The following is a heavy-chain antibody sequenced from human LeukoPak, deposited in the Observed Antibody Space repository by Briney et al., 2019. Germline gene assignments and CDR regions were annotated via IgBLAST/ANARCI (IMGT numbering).Heavy chain of an antibody. V-gene: IGHV4-39*01. CDR2: IYYSGST. Sequence: KSSETLSLTCTVSGVSISSSSYYWGWIRQPPGKGLEWIGSIYYSGSTYYNPSLKSRVTISVDTSKNQFSLKLSSVTAADTAVYYCARAYSSSWPPYYYYYYMDVWGKGTTVTISS. D-gene: IGHD6-13*01. CDR1: GVSISSSSYY. CDR3: ARAYSSSWPPYYYYYYMDV. J-gene: IGHJ6*03.